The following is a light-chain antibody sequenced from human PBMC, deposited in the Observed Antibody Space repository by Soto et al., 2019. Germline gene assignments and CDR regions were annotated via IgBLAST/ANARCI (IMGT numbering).Light chain of an antibody. J-gene: IGKJ5*01. Sequence: AIQLTQSPSSLSASVGDRVTITCRASQGISSALAWYQQKPGKAPKLLIYDASSLESGVPSRFSGSGSGTDFTLTISSLQPEDFATYYCQQFNNYPFTLGQGTRLEIK. CDR2: DAS. V-gene: IGKV1D-13*01. CDR3: QQFNNYPFT. CDR1: QGISSA.